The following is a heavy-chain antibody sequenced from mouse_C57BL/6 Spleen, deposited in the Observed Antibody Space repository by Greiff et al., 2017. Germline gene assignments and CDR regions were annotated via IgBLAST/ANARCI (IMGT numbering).Heavy chain of an antibody. J-gene: IGHJ2*01. V-gene: IGHV3-6*01. CDR2: ISYDGSN. D-gene: IGHD3-1*01. CDR3: ARDRAGFFDY. Sequence: DVKLQESGPGLVKPSQSLSLTCSVTGYSITSGYYWNWIRQFPGNKLEWMGYISYDGSNNYNPSLKNRISITRDTSKNQFFLKLNSVTTEDTATYYCARDRAGFFDYWGQGTTLTVSS. CDR1: GYSITSGYY.